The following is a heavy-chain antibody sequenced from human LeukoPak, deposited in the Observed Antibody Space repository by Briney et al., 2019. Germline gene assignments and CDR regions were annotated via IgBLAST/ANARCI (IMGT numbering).Heavy chain of an antibody. J-gene: IGHJ6*02. Sequence: GASVKVSCKASGGTFSSYTISWVRQAPGQGLEWMGGIIPIFGTANYAQKFQGRVTITADESTSTAYMELSSLRSEDTAVYYCARDPSPHRNYDFWRPYGMDVWGQGTTVTVSS. CDR2: IIPIFGTA. V-gene: IGHV1-69*13. CDR1: GGTFSSYT. CDR3: ARDPSPHRNYDFWRPYGMDV. D-gene: IGHD3-3*01.